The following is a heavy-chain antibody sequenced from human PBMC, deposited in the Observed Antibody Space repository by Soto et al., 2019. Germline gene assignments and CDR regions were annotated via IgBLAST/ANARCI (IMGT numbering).Heavy chain of an antibody. D-gene: IGHD3-3*01. V-gene: IGHV1-18*01. CDR2: ISAYNGNT. CDR1: GYAFTIYV. CDR3: ARGPITIFGVVTYYFDY. J-gene: IGHJ4*02. Sequence: ASVKVPCKDSGYAFTIYVISLLLQAPVKFFEWMGWISAYNGNTNYAQKLQGRVTMTTDTSTSTAYMELRSLRADDTAVYYCARGPITIFGVVTYYFDYWGQGTLVTVSS.